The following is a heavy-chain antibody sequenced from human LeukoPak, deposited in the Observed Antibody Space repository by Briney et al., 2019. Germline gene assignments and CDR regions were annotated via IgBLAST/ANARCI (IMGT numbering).Heavy chain of an antibody. CDR3: ARDPESSAFDL. D-gene: IGHD5/OR15-5a*01. Sequence: GGSLRLSCAASGFTFSSYSMNWVRQAPGKGLEWVSYISSSSSTIYYADSVKGRFTISRDNARESLYLEINSLRADDTAVYYCARDPESSAFDLWGQGALVTVSS. J-gene: IGHJ4*02. CDR1: GFTFSSYS. CDR2: ISSSSSTI. V-gene: IGHV3-48*04.